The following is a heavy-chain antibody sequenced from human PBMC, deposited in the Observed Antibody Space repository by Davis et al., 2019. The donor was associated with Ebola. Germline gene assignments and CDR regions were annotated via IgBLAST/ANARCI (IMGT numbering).Heavy chain of an antibody. CDR3: ARRGSDWYFDL. CDR2: IHPYDSDT. J-gene: IGHJ2*01. CDR1: GYIFTSYW. V-gene: IGHV5-51*01. Sequence: GESLKISCKVSGYIFTSYWIGWVRQMPGKGLEWRGIIHPYDSDTRYSPSFQGQVTISADKSISTAYLQWSSLKASDTAMYYCARRGSDWYFDLWGRGTLVTVSS.